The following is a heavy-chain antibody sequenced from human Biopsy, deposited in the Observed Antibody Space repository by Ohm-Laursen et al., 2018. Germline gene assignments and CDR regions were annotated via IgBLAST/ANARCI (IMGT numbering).Heavy chain of an antibody. CDR1: GFMFSASW. CDR3: ARDEK. J-gene: IGHJ4*02. CDR2: INPDGSVK. V-gene: IGHV3-7*01. Sequence: SLRLSCAASGFMFSASWMSWVRQAPGKGLEWVANINPDGSVKYFADSVKGRFTISRDNAENSVYLQMSSPTVDDTAVYYCARDEKWGQGTLVTVSS.